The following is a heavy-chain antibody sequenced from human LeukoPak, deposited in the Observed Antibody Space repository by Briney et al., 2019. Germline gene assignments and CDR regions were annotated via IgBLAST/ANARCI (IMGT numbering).Heavy chain of an antibody. V-gene: IGHV3-23*01. CDR3: AKRPRDSSGYYLCAFED. CDR1: GFTFSSYA. J-gene: IGHJ3*01. Sequence: GGSLRLSCAASGFTFSSYAMTWVRQAPGKGLDWVSAIGASGVDRYYADSVKGRFTISRDNSKNTLYLHMSSLGGEDTAIYFCAKRPRDSSGYYLCAFEDWGQGTTVTVSS. CDR2: IGASGVDR. D-gene: IGHD3-22*01.